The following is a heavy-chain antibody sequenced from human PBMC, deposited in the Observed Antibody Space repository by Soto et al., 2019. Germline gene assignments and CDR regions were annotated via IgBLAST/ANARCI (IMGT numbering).Heavy chain of an antibody. V-gene: IGHV4-39*01. CDR1: GGSISSSSYY. J-gene: IGHJ6*02. CDR2: IYYSGST. Sequence: SETLSLTCTVSGGSISSSSYYWGWIRQPPGKGLEWIGSIYYSGSTYYNPSLKSRVTISVDTSKNQSSLKLSSVTAADTAVYYCARRTTVGTDYYYGMDVWGQGTTVTVSS. CDR3: ARRTTVGTDYYYGMDV. D-gene: IGHD4-17*01.